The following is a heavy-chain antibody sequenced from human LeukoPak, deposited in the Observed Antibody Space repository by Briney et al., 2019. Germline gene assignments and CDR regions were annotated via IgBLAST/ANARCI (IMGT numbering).Heavy chain of an antibody. D-gene: IGHD4/OR15-4a*01. CDR3: ARRAGAYSHPYDY. V-gene: IGHV3-23*01. J-gene: IGHJ4*02. CDR2: ISGSGGST. CDR1: EFTFSSYA. Sequence: GGSLRHSCAASEFTFSSYAMSWVRQAPGKGLEWVSAISGSGGSTYYADSVKGRFTISRDNSKNTLYLQMNSLRAEDTAVYYCARRAGAYSHPYDYWGQGTLVTVSS.